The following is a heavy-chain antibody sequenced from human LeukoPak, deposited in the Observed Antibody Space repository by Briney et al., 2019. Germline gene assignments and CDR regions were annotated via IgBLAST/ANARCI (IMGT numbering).Heavy chain of an antibody. CDR1: GFTFSSYA. CDR2: IKKDGSEK. CDR3: ARDLSGVTGYTYGRGIDY. J-gene: IGHJ4*02. V-gene: IGHV3-7*01. D-gene: IGHD5-18*01. Sequence: GGSLRLSCAASGFTFSSYAMHWVRQAPGKGLEWVANIKKDGSEKYYVDAVKGRFTISRDNAKTSLYLQMNSLRAEDTAVYYCARDLSGVTGYTYGRGIDYWGQGTLVTVSS.